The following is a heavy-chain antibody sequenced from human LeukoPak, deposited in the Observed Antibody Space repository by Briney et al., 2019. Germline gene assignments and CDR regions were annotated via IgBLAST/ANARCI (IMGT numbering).Heavy chain of an antibody. V-gene: IGHV4-34*01. Sequence: SGTLSLTCAVYGVSFSGYYWSWIRQPPGKGLEWVGEINHSGSTNYNPSLKSRVTISVDTSKNQFSLKLSSVTAADTAVYYCARDLLFVAAAILSQSVGAFDVWGQGTMVTVSS. CDR2: INHSGST. CDR1: GVSFSGYY. D-gene: IGHD2-15*01. J-gene: IGHJ3*01. CDR3: ARDLLFVAAAILSQSVGAFDV.